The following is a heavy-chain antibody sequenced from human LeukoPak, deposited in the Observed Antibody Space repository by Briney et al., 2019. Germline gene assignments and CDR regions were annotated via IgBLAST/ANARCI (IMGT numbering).Heavy chain of an antibody. J-gene: IGHJ3*02. V-gene: IGHV1-69*05. CDR2: IIPIFGKA. D-gene: IGHD3-3*01. Sequence: SVKVSCKASGGTFSSYAITWVRQAPGQGPEWMGGIIPIFGKAKYAQKVQGRVTMSTDESTSTAYMELSSLRSEDTAVYYCAREGGITVFGVAQPGGAFDIWGQGTMVTVSS. CDR1: GGTFSSYA. CDR3: AREGGITVFGVAQPGGAFDI.